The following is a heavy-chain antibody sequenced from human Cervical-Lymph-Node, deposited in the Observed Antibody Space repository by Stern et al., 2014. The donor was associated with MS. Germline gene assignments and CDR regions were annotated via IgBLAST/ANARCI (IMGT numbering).Heavy chain of an antibody. Sequence: EVQLVESGGGLVQPGGSLRLSCAASGLTFSTSFMHWVRQAPGKGLVWFVRMDGYVSIRTFAVSVSGRFIISRDNAKNTLYLQMNSLRAEDTAVYYCARGGRSSSLDYWCQGTLVTVSS. CDR2: MDGYVSIR. J-gene: IGHJ4*02. V-gene: IGHV3-74*02. D-gene: IGHD6-6*01. CDR1: GLTFSTSF. CDR3: ARGGRSSSLDY.